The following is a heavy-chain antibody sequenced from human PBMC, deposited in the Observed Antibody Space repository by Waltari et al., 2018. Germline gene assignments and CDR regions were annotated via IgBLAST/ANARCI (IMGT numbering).Heavy chain of an antibody. J-gene: IGHJ5*02. CDR1: GGSISGFY. V-gene: IGHV4-59*01. CDR3: ARGGGGDWEWFDP. D-gene: IGHD2-21*02. Sequence: QVQLQESGPSLLKPSETLSLICTVSGGSISGFYWSWVRQPPGKGLDWNGYIYYTLSTNVNPSLKSRVTMSVDTSKNQFSLKLSSVTAADTAFYYCARGGGGDWEWFDPWGQGTLVTVSS. CDR2: IYYTLST.